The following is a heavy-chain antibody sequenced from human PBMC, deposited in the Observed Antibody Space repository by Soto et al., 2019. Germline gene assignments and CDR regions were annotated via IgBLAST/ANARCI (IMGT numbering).Heavy chain of an antibody. J-gene: IGHJ6*02. CDR3: AKDPNYYDYFRNGMDV. D-gene: IGHD3-22*01. Sequence: PGGSLRLSCAASGFTFSSYGMHWVRQAPGKGLEWVAVISYDGSNKYYADSVKGRFTISRDNSKNTLYLQMNSLRAEDTAVYYCAKDPNYYDYFRNGMDVWGQGTTVTVSS. V-gene: IGHV3-30*18. CDR1: GFTFSSYG. CDR2: ISYDGSNK.